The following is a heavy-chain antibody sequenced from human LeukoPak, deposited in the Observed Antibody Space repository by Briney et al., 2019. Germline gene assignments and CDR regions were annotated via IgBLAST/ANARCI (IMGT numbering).Heavy chain of an antibody. CDR3: ARWGVNTGLDR. CDR2: IWPDGSDT. D-gene: IGHD2-8*02. Sequence: PGASLRLSCAASGLTFSDYWMAWVRQAPGKGLEWVANIWPDGSDTYHVDSVRGRFAISRDNAQYLLNLQMNSLRAEDSAVYYCARWGVNTGLDRWGQGTLVIVSS. J-gene: IGHJ5*02. CDR1: GLTFSDYW. V-gene: IGHV3-7*01.